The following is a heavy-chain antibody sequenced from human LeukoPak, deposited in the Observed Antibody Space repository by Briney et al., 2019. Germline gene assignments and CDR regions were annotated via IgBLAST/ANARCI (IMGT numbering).Heavy chain of an antibody. CDR2: IYHSGGT. V-gene: IGHV4-38-2*01. D-gene: IGHD6-19*01. CDR3: VRTEVSSGSEDY. J-gene: IGHJ4*02. CDR1: GYSISSGYY. Sequence: SETLSLTCAVSGYSISSGYYWGWIRQPPGKGLEWIGSIYHSGGTYYNPSLKSRVTISVDTSKNQFSLKLSSVTAADTAVYYCVRTEVSSGSEDYWGQGTLVTVSS.